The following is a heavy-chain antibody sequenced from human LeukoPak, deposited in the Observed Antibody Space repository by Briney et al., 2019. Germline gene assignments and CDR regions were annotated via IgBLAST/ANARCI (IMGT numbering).Heavy chain of an antibody. CDR3: ARPHCGGDCYHVGWFDP. CDR1: GGSISSSSYY. Sequence: NPSETLSLTCTVSGGSISSSSYYWGWIRQPPGKGLEWIGSIYYSGSTYYNPSLKSRVTISVDTSKNQFSLKLSSVTAADTAVYYCARPHCGGDCYHVGWFDPWGQGTLVTVSS. J-gene: IGHJ5*02. V-gene: IGHV4-39*07. D-gene: IGHD2-21*02. CDR2: IYYSGST.